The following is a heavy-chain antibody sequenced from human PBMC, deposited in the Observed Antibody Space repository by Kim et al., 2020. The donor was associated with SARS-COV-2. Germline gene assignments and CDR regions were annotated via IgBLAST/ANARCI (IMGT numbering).Heavy chain of an antibody. J-gene: IGHJ6*02. CDR1: GGSFSGYY. CDR2: INHSGST. V-gene: IGHV4-34*01. CDR3: ARGYSSSWSRGYYYYGMDV. D-gene: IGHD6-13*01. Sequence: SETLSLTCAVYGGSFSGYYWSWIRQPPGKGLEWIGEINHSGSTNYNPSLKSRVTISVDTSKNQFSLKLSSVTAADTAVYYCARGYSSSWSRGYYYYGMDVWGQGTTVTVSS.